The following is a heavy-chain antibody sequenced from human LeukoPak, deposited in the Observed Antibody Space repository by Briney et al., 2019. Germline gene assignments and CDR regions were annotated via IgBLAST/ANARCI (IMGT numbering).Heavy chain of an antibody. V-gene: IGHV3-21*06. CDR1: TFIFGSYS. CDR3: ARDRATKARIGGMDV. D-gene: IGHD5-24*01. J-gene: IGHJ6*02. CDR2: ISETSSHR. Sequence: GGSLRLSCVGSTFIFGSYSMNWVRQAPGKRLEWVSYISETSSHRYYADSVKGRFTISRDNAQNSLYLQMNSLSAEDTGIYYCARDRATKARIGGMDVWGQGTTVIVSS.